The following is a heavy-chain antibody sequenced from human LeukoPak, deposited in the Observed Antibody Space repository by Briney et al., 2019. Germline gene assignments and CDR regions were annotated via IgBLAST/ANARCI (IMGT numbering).Heavy chain of an antibody. D-gene: IGHD1-1*01. CDR1: GFTFINAW. J-gene: IGHJ4*02. CDR2: IKSKTDGGTT. Sequence: PGGSLRLSCAASGFTFINAWMSWVRQAPGQGLEWVGHIKSKTDGGTTDYGVPVKGRFTISRDDSKKTLYLQMNSLKTEDTAVYYCTTWAAWATTRDYWGQGTLVIVSS. CDR3: TTWAAWATTRDY. V-gene: IGHV3-15*01.